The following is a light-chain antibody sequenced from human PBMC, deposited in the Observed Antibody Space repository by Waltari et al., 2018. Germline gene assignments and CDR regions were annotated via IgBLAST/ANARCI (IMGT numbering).Light chain of an antibody. CDR1: QSVSSS. CDR2: CAS. V-gene: IGKV3-15*01. Sequence: RASQSVSSSLAWYKHGPGQAPSLRISCASTRATGVPTRFSGSGSGTEFTLTISSLQSEDFAVYYCQQYYDWPPITFGQGTRLEVK. J-gene: IGKJ5*01. CDR3: QQYYDWPPIT.